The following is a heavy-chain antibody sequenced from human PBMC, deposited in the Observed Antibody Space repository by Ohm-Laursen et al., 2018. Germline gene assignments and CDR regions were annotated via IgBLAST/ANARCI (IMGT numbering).Heavy chain of an antibody. CDR2: ISYDGSNK. CDR3: AKFSSGEPLDY. Sequence: SLRLSCSASGFTFSSYGMHWVRQAPGKGLGWVAVISYDGSNKYYADSVKGRFTISRDNSKNTLYLQMNSLRAEDTAVYYCAKFSSGEPLDYWGQGTLVTVSS. V-gene: IGHV3-30*18. CDR1: GFTFSSYG. D-gene: IGHD6-19*01. J-gene: IGHJ4*02.